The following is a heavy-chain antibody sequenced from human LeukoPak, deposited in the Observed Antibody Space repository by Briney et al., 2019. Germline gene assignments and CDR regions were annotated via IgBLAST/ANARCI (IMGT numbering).Heavy chain of an antibody. V-gene: IGHV4-39*01. Sequence: SETLSLACTVSRVSISSSNSYWGWIRQAPGKGLEWIGSIYYSGNTYYNASLKSQVSISIDTSKNQFSLRLTSVTAADTAVYYCARQTGSGLFILPGGQGTLVTVSS. D-gene: IGHD3/OR15-3a*01. CDR1: RVSISSSNSY. CDR2: IYYSGNT. CDR3: ARQTGSGLFILP. J-gene: IGHJ4*02.